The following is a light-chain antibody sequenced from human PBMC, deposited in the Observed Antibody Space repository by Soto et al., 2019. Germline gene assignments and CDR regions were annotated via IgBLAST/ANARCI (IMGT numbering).Light chain of an antibody. Sequence: EIEMTQSPAILSVSPGERATLSCRANQSISSNLAWYQQKPGQAPRLLIYGAATRATGIPARFSGSGSGTDVTLTINSLQSEDFAVYYCQMYNNWVGTFGGGTKVEIK. J-gene: IGKJ4*01. CDR1: QSISSN. V-gene: IGKV3-15*01. CDR2: GAA. CDR3: QMYNNWVGT.